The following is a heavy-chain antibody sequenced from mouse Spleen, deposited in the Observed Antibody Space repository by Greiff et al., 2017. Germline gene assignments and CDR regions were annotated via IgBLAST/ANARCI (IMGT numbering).Heavy chain of an antibody. CDR3: ARREYDVLAWFAY. V-gene: IGHV5-9-3*01. D-gene: IGHD2-14*01. CDR1: GFTFSSYA. J-gene: IGHJ3*01. CDR2: ISSGGGNT. Sequence: EVQVVESGGGLVKLGGSLKLSCAASGFTFSSYAMSWVRQTPEKRLEWVATISSGGGNTYYPDSVKGRFTISRDNAKNTLYLQMSSLKSEDTAMYYCARREYDVLAWFAYWGQGTLVTVSA.